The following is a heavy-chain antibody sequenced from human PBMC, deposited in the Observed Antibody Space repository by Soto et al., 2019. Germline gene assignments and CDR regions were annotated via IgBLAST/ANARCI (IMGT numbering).Heavy chain of an antibody. CDR1: GGTFSSYA. D-gene: IGHD2-15*01. J-gene: IGHJ4*02. CDR3: ARESRYCSGGSCYFLPGIDY. CDR2: IIPIFGTA. V-gene: IGHV1-69*12. Sequence: QVQLVQSGAEVKKPGSSVKVSCKASGGTFSSYAISWVRQAPGQGLEWMGGIIPIFGTANYAQKFQGRVTITADESTSKAYMEMRSMRYEDTAVYYCARESRYCSGGSCYFLPGIDYWGQGTLVTVSS.